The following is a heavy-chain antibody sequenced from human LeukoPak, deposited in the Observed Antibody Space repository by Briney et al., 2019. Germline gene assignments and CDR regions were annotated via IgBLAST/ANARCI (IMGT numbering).Heavy chain of an antibody. CDR3: ARQQAVAGPGIDY. J-gene: IGHJ4*02. V-gene: IGHV5-51*01. CDR1: GYSFTSYW. Sequence: RGESLKISCVASGYSFTSYWIGWVRQVPGKGMEWMGIIFPAGSGTRYSPSFQGQVTISADKSINTAYLQWSSLKASDTAIYYCARQQAVAGPGIDYWGQGTVVTVSS. D-gene: IGHD6-19*01. CDR2: IFPAGSGT.